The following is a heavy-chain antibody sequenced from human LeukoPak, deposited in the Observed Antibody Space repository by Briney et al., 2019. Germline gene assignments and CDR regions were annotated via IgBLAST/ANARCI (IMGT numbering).Heavy chain of an antibody. J-gene: IGHJ6*02. CDR3: ARELDSSGWYEDYGMDV. D-gene: IGHD6-19*01. CDR1: GGSISSYY. CDR2: IYYSGST. V-gene: IGHV4-59*01. Sequence: SETLSLTCTVSGGSISSYYWSWIRQPPGKGLEWIGYIYYSGSTNYNPSLKSRVTISVDTSKNQFSLKLSSVTAADTAVYYCARELDSSGWYEDYGMDVWGQGTTVTVSS.